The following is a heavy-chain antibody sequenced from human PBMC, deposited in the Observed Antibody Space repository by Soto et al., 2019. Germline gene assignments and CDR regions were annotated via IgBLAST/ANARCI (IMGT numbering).Heavy chain of an antibody. Sequence: GGSLRLSCEASGVTFSGFDMHWVRQPTGKGLEWVSTIGTAGDTYYAVSVKGRFTISRDNAKNSLSLQMNSLRAGDTAVYFCARGQEVGAHFFDSWGQGTQVTVSS. CDR2: IGTAGDT. CDR1: GVTFSGFD. V-gene: IGHV3-13*01. D-gene: IGHD2-15*01. CDR3: ARGQEVGAHFFDS. J-gene: IGHJ4*02.